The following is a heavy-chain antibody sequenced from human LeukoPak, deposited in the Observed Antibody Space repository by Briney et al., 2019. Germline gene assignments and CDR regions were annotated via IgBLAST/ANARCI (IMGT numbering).Heavy chain of an antibody. D-gene: IGHD6-13*01. CDR1: GGFISNYY. CDR2: IYYSGYT. Sequence: SETLSLTCTVSGGFISNYYWSWIRQPPGKGLEWIGYIYYSGYTNYNPSLKSRVTISLDTSKNQFSLKLRSVTAADTAVYYCARHFSGAAAPLPFDYWGQGTLVTVSS. V-gene: IGHV4-59*08. CDR3: ARHFSGAAAPLPFDY. J-gene: IGHJ4*02.